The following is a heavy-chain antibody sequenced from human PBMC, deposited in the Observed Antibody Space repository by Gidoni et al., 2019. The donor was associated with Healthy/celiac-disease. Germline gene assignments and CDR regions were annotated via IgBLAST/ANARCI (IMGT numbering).Heavy chain of an antibody. CDR3: ARGRSNLDAFDI. D-gene: IGHD1-7*01. CDR1: GGSVSSGSYY. CDR2: IYYSGST. Sequence: QVQLQASAPGLVKPSEPLSLTCTVSGGSVSSGSYYWSWIRQPPGKGREWIGYIYYSGSTNYNPSLKSRVTISVDTSKNQFSLKLSSVTAADTAVYYCARGRSNLDAFDIWGQGTMVTVSS. V-gene: IGHV4-61*01. J-gene: IGHJ3*02.